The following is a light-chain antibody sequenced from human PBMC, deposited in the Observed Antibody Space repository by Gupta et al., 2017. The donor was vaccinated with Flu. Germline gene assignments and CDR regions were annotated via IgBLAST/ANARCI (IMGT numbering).Light chain of an antibody. Sequence: TWCTGRENNIGSKSVYWYQQKPGTAPEVLGYEDTDRPSGVPERFSGSKSGNTATLTISRVEAGDEADYSCDVWDDSRGGHWVFGGGTRVTVL. CDR1: NIGSKS. CDR2: EDT. J-gene: IGLJ3*02. V-gene: IGLV3-21*02. CDR3: DVWDDSRGGHWV.